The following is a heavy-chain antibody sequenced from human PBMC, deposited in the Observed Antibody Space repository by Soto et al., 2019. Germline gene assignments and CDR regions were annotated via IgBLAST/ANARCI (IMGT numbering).Heavy chain of an antibody. CDR3: ARHAYYYDS. V-gene: IGHV4-34*01. J-gene: IGHJ4*02. Sequence: SETLSLTCTVYGGSFSGHYWSWIRQPPGKGLEWIGEINHSGSTNYNPSLKSRVTISVDTSKNQFSLKLSSVTAADTAVYYCARHAYYYDSWGQGTLVTVSS. CDR1: GGSFSGHY. CDR2: INHSGST. D-gene: IGHD3-22*01.